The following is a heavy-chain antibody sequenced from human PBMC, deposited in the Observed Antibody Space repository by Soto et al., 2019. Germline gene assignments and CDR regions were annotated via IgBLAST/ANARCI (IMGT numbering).Heavy chain of an antibody. CDR1: GFTVISPA. D-gene: IGHD2-15*01. J-gene: IGHJ3*02. CDR2: VTADGGT. Sequence: SPRLSRESSGFTVISPAMTLVPPAPGEGSEWVSTVTADGGTYYADSVKGRFAMSRDTSENTLYLQMNSLGAEDTAAYYCAPHVSCSGGSCQYDAFAIRGQGTMVTVSS. CDR3: APHVSCSGGSCQYDAFAI. V-gene: IGHV3-23*01.